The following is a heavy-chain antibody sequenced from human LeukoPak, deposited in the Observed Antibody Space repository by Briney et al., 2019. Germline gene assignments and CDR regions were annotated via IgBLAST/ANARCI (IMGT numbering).Heavy chain of an antibody. CDR1: GFTFGSYV. V-gene: IGHV3-23*01. J-gene: IGHJ4*02. D-gene: IGHD1-26*01. CDR3: ARAHTGSDVVDY. CDR2: VSGSGGTT. Sequence: PGGSLRLSCGASGFTFGSYVMSWVRQAPGKGLDWVSSVSGSGGTTYYAGSVKGRFTISRDNSKNTLYLQMNSLRAEDTAVYYCARAHTGSDVVDYWGQGTLVTVSS.